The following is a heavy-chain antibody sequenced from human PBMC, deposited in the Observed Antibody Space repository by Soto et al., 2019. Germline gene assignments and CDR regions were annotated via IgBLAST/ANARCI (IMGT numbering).Heavy chain of an antibody. CDR3: ARDYSGSYSDAFDI. Sequence: ASVKVSCKASGYTFTSYDINWVRQATGQGLEWMGWMNPNSGNTGYAQKFQGRVTMTRNTSISTAYMELSSLRSEDTAVYYCARDYSGSYSDAFDIWGQGTMVTVSS. V-gene: IGHV1-8*01. J-gene: IGHJ3*02. CDR2: MNPNSGNT. CDR1: GYTFTSYD. D-gene: IGHD1-26*01.